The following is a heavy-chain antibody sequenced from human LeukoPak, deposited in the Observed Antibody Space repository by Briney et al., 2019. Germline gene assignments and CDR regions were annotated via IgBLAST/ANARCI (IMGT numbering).Heavy chain of an antibody. CDR2: IFYSGST. CDR3: AKSNGYGLVDI. V-gene: IGHV4-59*12. Sequence: SETLSLTCTVSGGSISSYYWSWIRQPPGKGLEWIGNIFYSGSTYYSPSLRSRVTISLDTSRNQFSLKLNSVTAADTAVYYCAKSNGYGLVDIWGQRTMVTVSS. CDR1: GGSISSYY. J-gene: IGHJ3*02. D-gene: IGHD3-10*01.